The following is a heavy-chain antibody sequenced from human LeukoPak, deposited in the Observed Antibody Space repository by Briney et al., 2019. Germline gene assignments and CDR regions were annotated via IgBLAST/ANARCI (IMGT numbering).Heavy chain of an antibody. V-gene: IGHV4-4*07. Sequence: SETLSLTCTVSGGSMRSYYWCWIRQSAGKGLEWIGRIYTSGSTNYNPSLKSRVTISVDTSKNQFTLKLSSVTAADTAVYYCAREAFLGFDYWGQGTLVTVSS. D-gene: IGHD2/OR15-2a*01. CDR1: GGSMRSYY. CDR3: AREAFLGFDY. CDR2: IYTSGST. J-gene: IGHJ4*02.